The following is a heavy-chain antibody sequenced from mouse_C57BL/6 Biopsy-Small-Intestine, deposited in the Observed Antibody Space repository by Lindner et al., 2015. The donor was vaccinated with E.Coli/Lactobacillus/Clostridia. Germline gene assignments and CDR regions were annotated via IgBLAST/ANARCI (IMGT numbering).Heavy chain of an antibody. Sequence: SVKVSCKASGYIFGAYHMHWVRQAPGQGLEWMGIINPSDGGTGYAQKFQGRATMTRDTSTSTVYMEPRSLISDDTAVYYCAIQDSRYIPLDYWGQGTLVTVSS. CDR2: INPSDGGT. CDR3: AIQDSRYIPLDY. J-gene: IGHJ4*01. V-gene: IGHV1-53*01. D-gene: IGHD3-3*01. CDR1: GYIFGAYH.